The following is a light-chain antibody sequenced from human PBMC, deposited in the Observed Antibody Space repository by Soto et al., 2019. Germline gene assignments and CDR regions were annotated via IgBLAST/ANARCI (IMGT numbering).Light chain of an antibody. CDR1: HNISSTY. CDR2: GAS. J-gene: IGKJ2*01. CDR3: QHYGSSMYT. Sequence: EVVLTQSPGTLSLSPGEGATLSCRASHNISSTYLAWYQQKPGQAPRLLIYGASSRDTGIPDRFSGSGSGTDFTLTVSRLEPEDCAVFYCQHYGSSMYTFGQGTRLDIK. V-gene: IGKV3-20*01.